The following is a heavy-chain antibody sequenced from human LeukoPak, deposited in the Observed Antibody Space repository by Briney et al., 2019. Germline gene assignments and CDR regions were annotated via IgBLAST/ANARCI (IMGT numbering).Heavy chain of an antibody. CDR1: GGSISSYY. J-gene: IGHJ2*01. CDR3: ARDRIWTTVTTSWYIDL. Sequence: KPSETLSLTCTVSGGSISSYYWRWIRQPAGKGLEWIGRIYTSGSPNYNPSLKSRVTMSVDTSKNQLSLKLSSVTAADTAVYYCARDRIWTTVTTSWYIDLWGRGTLVTVSS. D-gene: IGHD4-17*01. V-gene: IGHV4-4*07. CDR2: IYTSGSP.